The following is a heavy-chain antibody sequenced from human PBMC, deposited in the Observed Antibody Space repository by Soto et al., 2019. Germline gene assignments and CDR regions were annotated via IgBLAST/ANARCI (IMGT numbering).Heavy chain of an antibody. V-gene: IGHV1-69*13. Sequence: SVKVSCKASGGTFSNYAISWVRQAPGQGLEWMGGIIPIFGTANYAQKFQGRVTITADESTSTAYMELSSLRSEDTAVYYCARDGSLGVIVLGPYYYAMDVWGQGTTVTVSS. CDR3: ARDGSLGVIVLGPYYYAMDV. D-gene: IGHD2-2*01. CDR1: GGTFSNYA. J-gene: IGHJ6*02. CDR2: IIPIFGTA.